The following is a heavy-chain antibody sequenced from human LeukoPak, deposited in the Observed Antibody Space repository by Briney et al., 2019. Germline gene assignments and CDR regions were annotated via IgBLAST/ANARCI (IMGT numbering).Heavy chain of an antibody. CDR1: GYTFTGYY. CDR2: INPNSGAT. J-gene: IGHJ5*02. D-gene: IGHD5-18*01. Sequence: ASVKVSCKAPGYTFTGYYIHWVRQAPGQGLEWMGWINPNSGATNYAQKIQGRVTMTRDTSISTAYMELSRLRYDDTAVYYCARGLDLYPGYSYGQNWFDPWGQGTLVTVSS. V-gene: IGHV1-2*02. CDR3: ARGLDLYPGYSYGQNWFDP.